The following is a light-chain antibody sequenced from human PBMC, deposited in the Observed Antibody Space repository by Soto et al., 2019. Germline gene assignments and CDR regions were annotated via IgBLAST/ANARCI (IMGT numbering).Light chain of an antibody. J-gene: IGKJ5*01. CDR3: QQRSNWPLT. Sequence: EVLLTQSPVTLSLSPGERATLSCRASQSVSSYLAWYQQKPGQAPRILIYDVSNRDTGIPARFSGSGSGTDFTLTISRLEPEDFEVYYCQQRSNWPLTFGQGTRLEIK. CDR1: QSVSSY. CDR2: DVS. V-gene: IGKV3-11*01.